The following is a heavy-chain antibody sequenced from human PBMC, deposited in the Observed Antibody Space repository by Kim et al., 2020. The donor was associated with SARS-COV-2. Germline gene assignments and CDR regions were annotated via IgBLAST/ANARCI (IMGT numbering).Heavy chain of an antibody. CDR2: IYSGGST. CDR3: ARVGSSGYYFPFDY. J-gene: IGHJ4*02. CDR1: GFTVSSNY. Sequence: GGSLRLSCAASGFTVSSNYMSWVRQAPGKGLEWVSVIYSGGSTYYADSVKGRFTISRDNSKNTLYLQMNSLRAEDTAVYYCARVGSSGYYFPFDYWGQGTLVTVSS. V-gene: IGHV3-53*01. D-gene: IGHD3-22*01.